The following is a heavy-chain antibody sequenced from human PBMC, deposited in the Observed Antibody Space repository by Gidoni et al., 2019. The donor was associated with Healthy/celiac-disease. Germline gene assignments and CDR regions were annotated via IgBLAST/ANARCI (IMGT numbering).Heavy chain of an antibody. V-gene: IGHV4-34*01. CDR1: GGSFSGYY. D-gene: IGHD6-19*01. Sequence: QVQLQQWGAGLLKPSETLSLTCAVYGGSFSGYYWSWIRQPPGKGLEWIGEINHSGSTNYNPSLKSRVTISVDTSKNQFSLKLSSVTAADTAVYYCARGGRYSSAVDFDYWGQGTLVTVSS. CDR3: ARGGRYSSAVDFDY. J-gene: IGHJ4*02. CDR2: INHSGST.